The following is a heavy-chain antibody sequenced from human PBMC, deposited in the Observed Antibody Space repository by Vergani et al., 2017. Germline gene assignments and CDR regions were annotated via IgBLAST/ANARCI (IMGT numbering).Heavy chain of an antibody. CDR1: GFSFSGYG. J-gene: IGHJ4*02. Sequence: QVQLVQSGGGVVQPGRSLRLSCAASGFSFSGYGMHWVRRTPGGGLEWVALIWYDGTKKHYADSVKGRWTISRDNSKKTLYLEMNSLGVEDTAVYYCSRDRFGRPWVLDYWGKGTLGIVSS. CDR3: SRDRFGRPWVLDY. V-gene: IGHV3-33*01. CDR2: IWYDGTKK. D-gene: IGHD3-10*01.